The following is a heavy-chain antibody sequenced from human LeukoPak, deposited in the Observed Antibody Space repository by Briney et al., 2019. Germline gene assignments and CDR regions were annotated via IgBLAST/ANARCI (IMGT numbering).Heavy chain of an antibody. Sequence: PGGSLRLSCAASGFTFSDYYMSWIRQAPGKGLEWVSYISSSGGTIYYADSVKGRFTISRDNAKNSLYLQMNSPRAEDTAVYYCAREAIGGYGSGSYYIFDYWGQGTLVTVSS. CDR2: ISSSGGTI. V-gene: IGHV3-11*01. CDR3: AREAIGGYGSGSYYIFDY. J-gene: IGHJ4*02. CDR1: GFTFSDYY. D-gene: IGHD3-10*01.